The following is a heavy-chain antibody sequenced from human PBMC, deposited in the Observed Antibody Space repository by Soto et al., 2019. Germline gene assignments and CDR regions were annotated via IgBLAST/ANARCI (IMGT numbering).Heavy chain of an antibody. CDR3: ARVRWLRRESIYYFDY. Sequence: GASVKVSCKASGYTFTSYAMHWVRQAPGQRLEWMGWINAGNGNTKYSQKFQGRVTITRDTSASTAYMELSSLRSEDTAVYYCARVRWLRRESIYYFDYWGQGTLVTVSS. D-gene: IGHD5-12*01. CDR1: GYTFTSYA. CDR2: INAGNGNT. J-gene: IGHJ4*02. V-gene: IGHV1-3*01.